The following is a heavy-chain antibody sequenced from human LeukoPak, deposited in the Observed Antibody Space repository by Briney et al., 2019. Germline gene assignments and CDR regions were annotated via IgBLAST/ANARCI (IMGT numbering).Heavy chain of an antibody. CDR3: ARASRGGRGPFDY. J-gene: IGHJ4*02. Sequence: SETQSLTCAVSGGSISSGGYSWSWIRQPPGKGLEWIGYIYHSGSTYYNPSLKSRVTISVDRSKNQFSLKLSSVTAAGTAVYYCARASRGGRGPFDYWGQGTLVTVSS. CDR1: GGSISSGGYS. CDR2: IYHSGST. D-gene: IGHD3-16*01. V-gene: IGHV4-30-2*01.